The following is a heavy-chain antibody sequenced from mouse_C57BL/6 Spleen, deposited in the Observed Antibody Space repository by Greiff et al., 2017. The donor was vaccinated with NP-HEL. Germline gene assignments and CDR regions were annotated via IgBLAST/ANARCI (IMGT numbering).Heavy chain of an antibody. D-gene: IGHD1-1*01. CDR1: GFNIKDDY. J-gene: IGHJ2*01. CDR2: IDPENGDT. CDR3: TTYYGSSYNY. Sequence: VQLQQSGAELVRPGASVKLSCTASGFNIKDDYMHWVKQRPEQGLEWIGWIDPENGDTEYASKFQGKATITADTSSNTAYLQLSSLTSEDTAGYYCTTYYGSSYNYWGQGTTLTVSS. V-gene: IGHV14-4*01.